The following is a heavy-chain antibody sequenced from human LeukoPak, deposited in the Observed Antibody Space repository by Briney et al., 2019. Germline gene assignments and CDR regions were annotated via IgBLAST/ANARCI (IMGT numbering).Heavy chain of an antibody. V-gene: IGHV4-59*01. Sequence: SETLSLTCTVYGGSISGYWCSWIRQPPGKGLEWIGYIYYSGTTNYNPSLNSRVTMSVDTSKSQFSLQLSSVTAADTAVYYCARGDTRGNDIWGQGTMVTVSS. CDR2: IYYSGTT. J-gene: IGHJ3*02. D-gene: IGHD1-26*01. CDR1: GGSISGYW. CDR3: ARGDTRGNDI.